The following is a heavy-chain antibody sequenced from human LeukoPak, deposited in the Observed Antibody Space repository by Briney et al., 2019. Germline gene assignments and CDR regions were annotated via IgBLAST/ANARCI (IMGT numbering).Heavy chain of an antibody. CDR2: ISYDGSNK. D-gene: IGHD3-10*01. V-gene: IGHV3-30-3*01. J-gene: IGHJ5*02. CDR1: GFTFSSYA. CDR3: AKDGMVRGVIPTHWFDP. Sequence: PGRSLRLSCAASGFTFSSYAMHWVRQAPGKGLEWVAVISYDGSNKYYADSVKGRFTISRDNSKNTLYLQMNSLRAEDTAVYYCAKDGMVRGVIPTHWFDPWGQGTLVTVSS.